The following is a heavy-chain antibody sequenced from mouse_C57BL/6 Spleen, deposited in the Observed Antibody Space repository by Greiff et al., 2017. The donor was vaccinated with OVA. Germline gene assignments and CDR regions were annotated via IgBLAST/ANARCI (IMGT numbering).Heavy chain of an antibody. Sequence: VHVKQSGAELVRPGASVKLSCTASGFNIKDDYMHWVKQRPEQGLEWIGWLDPENGDTEYASKFQGKATITADTSSNTAYLQLSSLTSEDTAVYYCTTGYEYEAYWGQGTLVTVSA. J-gene: IGHJ3*01. CDR1: GFNIKDDY. D-gene: IGHD2-4*01. CDR3: TTGYEYEAY. V-gene: IGHV14-4*01. CDR2: LDPENGDT.